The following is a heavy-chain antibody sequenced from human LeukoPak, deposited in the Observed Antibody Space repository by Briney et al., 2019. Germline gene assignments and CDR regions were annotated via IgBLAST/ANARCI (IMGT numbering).Heavy chain of an antibody. CDR3: ARGRDGYNGLFDY. CDR1: GYTFTSYD. J-gene: IGHJ4*02. V-gene: IGHV1-69*05. CDR2: IIPIFGTA. Sequence: SVKVSCKASGYTFTSYDISWVRQAPGQGLEWMGGIIPIFGTANYAQKFQGRVTITTDESTSTAYMELSSLRSEDTAVYYCARGRDGYNGLFDYWGQGTLVTVSS. D-gene: IGHD5-24*01.